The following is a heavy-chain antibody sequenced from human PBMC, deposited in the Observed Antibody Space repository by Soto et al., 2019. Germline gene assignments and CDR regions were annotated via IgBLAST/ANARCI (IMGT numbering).Heavy chain of an antibody. Sequence: PSETLSLTCTVSGGSISSSSYYWGWIRQPPGKGLEWIGSIYYSGSTYYNPSLKSRVTISVDTSKNQFSLKLSSVTAADTAVYYCARSLGYCISTSCYDRGLFDYWGQGTLVTVSS. D-gene: IGHD2-2*01. CDR2: IYYSGST. CDR3: ARSLGYCISTSCYDRGLFDY. CDR1: GGSISSSSYY. V-gene: IGHV4-39*07. J-gene: IGHJ4*02.